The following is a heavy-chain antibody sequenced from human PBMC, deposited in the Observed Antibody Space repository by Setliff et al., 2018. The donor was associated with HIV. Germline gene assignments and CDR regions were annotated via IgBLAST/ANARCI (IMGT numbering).Heavy chain of an antibody. J-gene: IGHJ4*02. D-gene: IGHD3-22*01. CDR1: GGSFNGYS. CDR2: INHSGST. V-gene: IGHV4-34*01. CDR3: ARHDSGGYYSLDY. Sequence: SETLSLTCAVYGGSFNGYSWTWIRQPPGKGLEWIGGINHSGSTNYNPSLKSRVTISVDTSKSQFSLRLNSVTATDTALYYCARHDSGGYYSLDYWGQGTLVT.